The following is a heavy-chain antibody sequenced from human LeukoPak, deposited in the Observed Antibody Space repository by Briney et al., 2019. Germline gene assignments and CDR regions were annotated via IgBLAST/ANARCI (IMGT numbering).Heavy chain of an antibody. CDR1: GGSISSGGYS. D-gene: IGHD3-10*01. CDR2: IYHSGST. CDR3: ARDRYYGSGGYYYGMDV. J-gene: IGHJ6*02. Sequence: PSQTLSLTCAVSGGSISSGGYSWSWIRQPLGKGLEWIGYIYHSGSTYYNPSLKSRVTISVDRSKNQFSLKLSSVTAADTAVYYCARDRYYGSGGYYYGMDVWGQGTTVTVSS. V-gene: IGHV4-30-2*01.